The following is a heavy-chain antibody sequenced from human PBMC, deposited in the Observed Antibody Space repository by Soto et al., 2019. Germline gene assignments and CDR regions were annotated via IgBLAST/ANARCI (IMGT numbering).Heavy chain of an antibody. Sequence: ASVKVSCKVSGYTLTELSMHWVRQAPGKGLEWMGGFDPEDGETIYAQKFQGRVTMTEDTSTETAYMELSSLRSEDTAVYYCATATLTTNSDAFDIWGQGTMVTVSS. CDR2: FDPEDGET. D-gene: IGHD4-17*01. CDR1: GYTLTELS. V-gene: IGHV1-24*01. J-gene: IGHJ3*02. CDR3: ATATLTTNSDAFDI.